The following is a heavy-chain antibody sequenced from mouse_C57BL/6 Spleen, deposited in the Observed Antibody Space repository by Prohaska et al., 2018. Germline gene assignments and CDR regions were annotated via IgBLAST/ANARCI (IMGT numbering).Heavy chain of an antibody. CDR3: ARDQAYYPY. CDR2: IHPNSGST. J-gene: IGHJ2*01. Sequence: VQLQQPGAELVKPGASVKLSCKASAYTFTSYWMHWVKQRPGQGLEWIGMIHPNSGSTNYNEKCKSKATLTVDKASSTAYMQLSSLTSEDSAVYYCARDQAYYPYWGQGTTLTVSS. V-gene: IGHV1-64*01. CDR1: AYTFTSYW. D-gene: IGHD2-10*01.